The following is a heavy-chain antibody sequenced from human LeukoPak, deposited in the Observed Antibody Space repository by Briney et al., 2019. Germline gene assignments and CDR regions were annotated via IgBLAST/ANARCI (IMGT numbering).Heavy chain of an antibody. J-gene: IGHJ5*02. D-gene: IGHD2-15*01. CDR3: ARSQGYCSGGSCLQGDWFDP. CDR2: IYPGGSDT. CDR1: GYSFTTHW. Sequence: GESLKISCKGSGYSFTTHWIGWVRQMPGKGLELMGIIYPGGSDTRYSPSFQGQVTISADKSISTDYLQWSSLKASDTAMYYCARSQGYCSGGSCLQGDWFDPWGQGTLVTVSS. V-gene: IGHV5-51*01.